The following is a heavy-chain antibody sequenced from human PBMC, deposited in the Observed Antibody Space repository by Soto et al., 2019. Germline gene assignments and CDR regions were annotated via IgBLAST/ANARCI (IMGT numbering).Heavy chain of an antibody. CDR3: APHDTTMINTFDY. Sequence: EVQLLESGGGLVQPGGSLRLSCAASGFTFSNYAMSWVRQAPGEGLEWVSAVSSSGGSTYYADSGKGRFTIYRHNSKNTLYLQMTSLRAEDTAVYYCAPHDTTMINTFDYWGQGTLVTVSS. V-gene: IGHV3-23*01. CDR2: VSSSGGST. CDR1: GFTFSNYA. D-gene: IGHD5-18*01. J-gene: IGHJ4*02.